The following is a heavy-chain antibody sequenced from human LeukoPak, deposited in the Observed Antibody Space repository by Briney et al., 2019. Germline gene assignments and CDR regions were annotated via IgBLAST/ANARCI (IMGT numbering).Heavy chain of an antibody. Sequence: GGSLRLSCAASGFTFSSYAIYWVRQAPGKGLEYVSAISSNGGSTYYANSVKGRFTISRDNSKNTLYLQMGSLRAEDMAVYYCARAGYPNDYGVQGHYFDYWGQGTLVTVSS. V-gene: IGHV3-64*01. D-gene: IGHD4-17*01. J-gene: IGHJ4*02. CDR2: ISSNGGST. CDR3: ARAGYPNDYGVQGHYFDY. CDR1: GFTFSSYA.